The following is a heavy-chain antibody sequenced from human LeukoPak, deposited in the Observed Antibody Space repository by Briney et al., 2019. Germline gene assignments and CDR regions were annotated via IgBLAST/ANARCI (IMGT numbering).Heavy chain of an antibody. CDR2: IYYSGST. CDR3: ARYMVRGVITPFDY. J-gene: IGHJ4*02. D-gene: IGHD3-10*01. V-gene: IGHV4-31*03. Sequence: SQTLSLTCTVSGGSISSGGYYWSWIRQHPGKGLEWIGYIYYSGSTYYNPSLKSRVTISVDTSKNQFSLKLSSVTAADTAVYYCARYMVRGVITPFDYWGQGTLVTASS. CDR1: GGSISSGGYY.